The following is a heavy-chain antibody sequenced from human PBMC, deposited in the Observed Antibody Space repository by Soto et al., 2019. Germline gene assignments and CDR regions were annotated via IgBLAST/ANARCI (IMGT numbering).Heavy chain of an antibody. J-gene: IGHJ5*02. CDR1: GYTFTSYY. D-gene: IGHD6-6*01. CDR3: AFCSSSDESWFDP. V-gene: IGHV1-46*03. Sequence: QVQLVQSGAEVKKPGASVKVSCKASGYTFTSYYMHWVRQAPGQGLEWMGIINPSGGSTSYAQKFQGRVTMTRDKSTSTVYMELSSLRSEDTAVYYCAFCSSSDESWFDPWGQGTLVTVSS. CDR2: INPSGGST.